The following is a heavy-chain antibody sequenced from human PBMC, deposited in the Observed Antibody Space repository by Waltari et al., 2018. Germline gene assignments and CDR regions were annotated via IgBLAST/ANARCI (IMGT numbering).Heavy chain of an antibody. CDR1: GFTVGGSY. D-gene: IGHD1-26*01. V-gene: IGHV3-53*02. CDR2: SYRDGRT. Sequence: EVQLVETGGGLIQPGGSLRLSCAASGFTVGGSYMTWVRQAPGKGMEWVSVSYRDGRTFYACPVKGRFTISRDDSKNTLCLQMSNLRAEDTALYYCARDHGVSYLDGALDIWGQGTMVTVSS. CDR3: ARDHGVSYLDGALDI. J-gene: IGHJ3*02.